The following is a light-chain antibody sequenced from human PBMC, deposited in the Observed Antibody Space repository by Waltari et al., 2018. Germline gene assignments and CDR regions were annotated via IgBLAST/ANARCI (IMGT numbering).Light chain of an antibody. V-gene: IGLV8-61*01. J-gene: IGLJ3*02. CDR1: SGSVSSTSY. Sequence: QTVVTQEPSLSVSPGGTVKLTFALSSGSVSSTSYPTWYQQTPGQPPRTLVYKGISRSSGVPDRFSGSILGNTAALTITGAQADDESDYYCSMYMGSGVWVFGGGTKLTVL. CDR3: SMYMGSGVWV. CDR2: KGI.